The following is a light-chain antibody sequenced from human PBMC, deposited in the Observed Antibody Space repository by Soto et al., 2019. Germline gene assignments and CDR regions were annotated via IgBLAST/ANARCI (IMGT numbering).Light chain of an antibody. Sequence: QSALTQPASVSGSPGQSITLSCTGTSSDVGGYTYVSWYQQHPGKAPKLIIFDVSNRPSGVSNRFSGSKSGNTASLTISGLQAEYEADYYCSSYTISGTRVFGGGTKLTVL. J-gene: IGLJ2*01. CDR1: SSDVGGYTY. CDR3: SSYTISGTRV. V-gene: IGLV2-14*03. CDR2: DVS.